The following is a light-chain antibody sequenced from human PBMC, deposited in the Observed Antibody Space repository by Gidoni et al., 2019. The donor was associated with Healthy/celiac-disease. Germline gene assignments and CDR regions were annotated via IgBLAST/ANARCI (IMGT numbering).Light chain of an antibody. Sequence: SYAPTQPPPVSVSLGQMARITCSGEALPKKYAYWYQQKPGQFPVLVIYKDSERPSGIPERFSGSSSGTIVTLTISGVQAEDEADYYCLSADSSGTWVFGGGTKLTVL. CDR1: ALPKKY. V-gene: IGLV3-16*01. CDR3: LSADSSGTWV. CDR2: KDS. J-gene: IGLJ3*02.